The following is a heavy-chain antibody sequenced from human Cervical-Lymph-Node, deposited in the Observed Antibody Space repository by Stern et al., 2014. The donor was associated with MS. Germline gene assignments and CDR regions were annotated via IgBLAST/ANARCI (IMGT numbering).Heavy chain of an antibody. CDR3: ARTHYSDGNIHHLDY. CDR1: GGTFTRHA. J-gene: IGHJ4*02. Sequence: QVQLVQSGADLKKPGSSVKVSCQAPGGTFTRHAITWVRQAPGPGLEWMGGITPIFGTAIYAPKFQGRITITADISTTTAYMELTSLKSEDTAVYYCARTHYSDGNIHHLDYWGQGTLVTVSS. CDR2: ITPIFGTA. V-gene: IGHV1-69*06. D-gene: IGHD2-21*01.